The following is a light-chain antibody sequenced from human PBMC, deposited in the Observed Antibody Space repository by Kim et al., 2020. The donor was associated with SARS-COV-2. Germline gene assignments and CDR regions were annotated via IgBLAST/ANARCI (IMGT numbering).Light chain of an antibody. Sequence: ASVGDRSTITCRGSNDSRNDFGWYQQNTGRAPKRLIYGAASMLRRGPSRFSSSGSGTEFTTPTSSLQPEDYATYYYLQQNNYPITFGQGTRLEIK. J-gene: IGKJ5*01. V-gene: IGKV1-17*01. CDR2: GAA. CDR1: NDSRND. CDR3: LQQNNYPIT.